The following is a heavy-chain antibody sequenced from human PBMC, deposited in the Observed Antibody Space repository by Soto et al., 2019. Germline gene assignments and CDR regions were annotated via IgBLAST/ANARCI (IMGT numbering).Heavy chain of an antibody. CDR3: AREALRFLEWPTAYYYYGMDV. CDR1: GGTFSSYA. D-gene: IGHD3-3*01. Sequence: SVKVSCKXSGGTFSSYAISWVRQAPGQGLEWMGGIIPIFGTANYAQKFQGRVTITADESTSTAYMELSSLRSEDTAVYYCAREALRFLEWPTAYYYYGMDVWGQGTTVTVSS. V-gene: IGHV1-69*13. CDR2: IIPIFGTA. J-gene: IGHJ6*02.